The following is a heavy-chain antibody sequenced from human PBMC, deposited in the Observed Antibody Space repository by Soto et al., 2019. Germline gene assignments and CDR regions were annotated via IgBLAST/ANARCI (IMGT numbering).Heavy chain of an antibody. CDR1: GYTFTSYA. CDR2: INAGNGNT. Sequence: QVQLVQSGAEVKKPGASVKVSCKASGYTFTSYAMHWVRQAPGQRLEWMGWINAGNGNTKYSQKFQGRVTITRDTAASTAYMELSSLRSEDTAVYYCARGYSYGYSYYYYYMDVWGKGTTVTVSS. J-gene: IGHJ6*03. CDR3: ARGYSYGYSYYYYYMDV. D-gene: IGHD5-18*01. V-gene: IGHV1-3*01.